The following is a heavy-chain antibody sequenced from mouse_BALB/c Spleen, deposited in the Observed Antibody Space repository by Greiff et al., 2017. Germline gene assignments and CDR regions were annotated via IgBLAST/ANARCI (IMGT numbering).Heavy chain of an antibody. CDR3: ARDRSITTATYAMDY. D-gene: IGHD1-2*01. Sequence: VQLQQSGPGLVAPSQSLSITCTVSGFSLTSYGVHWVRQPPGKGLEWLGVIWAGGSTNYNSALMSRLSISKDNSKSQVFLKMNSLQTDDTAMYYCARDRSITTATYAMDYWGQGTSVTVSS. V-gene: IGHV2-9*02. J-gene: IGHJ4*01. CDR1: GFSLTSYG. CDR2: IWAGGST.